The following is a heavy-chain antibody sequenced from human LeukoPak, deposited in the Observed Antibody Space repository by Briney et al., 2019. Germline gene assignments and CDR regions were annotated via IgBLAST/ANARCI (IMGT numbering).Heavy chain of an antibody. Sequence: PGGSLRLSCAASGFTFSSYAMSWVRQAPGKGLEWVSAISGSGGSTYYADSVKGRFTISRDNSKNTLYLQMNSLRAEDTAVYYCARDSSNYYYYMDVWGKGTTVTVSS. CDR2: ISGSGGST. J-gene: IGHJ6*03. V-gene: IGHV3-23*01. CDR3: ARDSSNYYYYMDV. CDR1: GFTFSSYA.